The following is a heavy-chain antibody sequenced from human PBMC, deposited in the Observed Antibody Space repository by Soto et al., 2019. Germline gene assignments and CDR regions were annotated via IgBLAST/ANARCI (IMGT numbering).Heavy chain of an antibody. D-gene: IGHD5-12*01. V-gene: IGHV4-34*01. CDR3: ARGVKMATIRVNWLDP. Sequence: SETLSLTCAVYGGSFSGYYWSWIRQPPGKGLEWIGEINHSGSTNYNPSLKSRVTISVDTSKNQFSLKLSSVTAADTAVYYCARGVKMATIRVNWLDPWGEGTILPVYS. CDR2: INHSGST. CDR1: GGSFSGYY. J-gene: IGHJ5*02.